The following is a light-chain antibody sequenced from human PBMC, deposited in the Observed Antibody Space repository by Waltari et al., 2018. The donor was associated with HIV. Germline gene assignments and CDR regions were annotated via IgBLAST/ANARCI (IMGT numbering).Light chain of an antibody. Sequence: SYALPPAPTSSVAAGHTAPSTRRPLGNHPVQGSRQGPGQAPVLVVFDDTYRSPGIPARLSGATSGSQATLTITRVEVGDEADYFCQVWDKGYREAVFGGGTQLTVL. J-gene: IGLJ2*01. CDR1: PLGNHP. CDR2: DDT. V-gene: IGLV3-21*02. CDR3: QVWDKGYREAV.